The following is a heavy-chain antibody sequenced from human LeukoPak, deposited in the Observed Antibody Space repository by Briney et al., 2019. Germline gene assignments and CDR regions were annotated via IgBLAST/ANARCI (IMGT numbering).Heavy chain of an antibody. D-gene: IGHD1-26*01. CDR2: IHYTGIT. J-gene: IGHJ3*02. Sequence: SETLSLTCIVSGGSMSNYYWSWIRQPPGKGLKWIAYIHYTGITNYNPFLKSRVTISLDTSKNQFSLKLNSVTAADTAFYYCARILEGSGAAFDIWGQGTMVTVSS. CDR3: ARILEGSGAAFDI. V-gene: IGHV4-59*01. CDR1: GGSMSNYY.